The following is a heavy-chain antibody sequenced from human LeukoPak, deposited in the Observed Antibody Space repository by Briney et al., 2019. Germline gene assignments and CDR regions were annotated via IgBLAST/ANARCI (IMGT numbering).Heavy chain of an antibody. Sequence: PGGSLRLSCTASGFTFSTYAMHWVRQAPGKGLEWEAVISYDGSNKYYADSVKGRFTISRDNSKNTLYLQMNSLRAEDTAVFYCAREYHPSYGSGSYYLWNFFDYWGQGTLVTVSS. CDR3: AREYHPSYGSGSYYLWNFFDY. V-gene: IGHV3-30*04. CDR1: GFTFSTYA. J-gene: IGHJ4*02. D-gene: IGHD3-10*01. CDR2: ISYDGSNK.